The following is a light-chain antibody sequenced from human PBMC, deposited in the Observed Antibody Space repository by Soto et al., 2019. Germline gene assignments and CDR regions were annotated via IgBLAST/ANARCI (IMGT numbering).Light chain of an antibody. CDR1: NSDVGNYNL. Sequence: QSALTQPASVSGSPGQSITISCSGTNSDVGNYNLVSWYQHHPGKGPKLIIYEGRKRPSGVSNRFSGSKSGNTASLTISGLQAEDEADYYCCSYAGSSTWVFGGGTKVTVL. V-gene: IGLV2-23*01. J-gene: IGLJ3*02. CDR3: CSYAGSSTWV. CDR2: EGR.